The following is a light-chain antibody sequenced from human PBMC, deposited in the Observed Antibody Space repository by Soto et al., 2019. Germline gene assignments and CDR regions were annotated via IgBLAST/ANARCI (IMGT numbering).Light chain of an antibody. V-gene: IGLV2-23*01. Sequence: QFALTQPASVSGSPGQSITISCTGTSSDIGTYNFVSWYQQHPGKAPKLMIYEGSKRPSGASNRFSGSKSGNTASLTISGLQAEDEADYYCCSYAGTTTYVLFGGGTKLTVL. CDR2: EGS. CDR1: SSDIGTYNF. CDR3: CSYAGTTTYVL. J-gene: IGLJ2*01.